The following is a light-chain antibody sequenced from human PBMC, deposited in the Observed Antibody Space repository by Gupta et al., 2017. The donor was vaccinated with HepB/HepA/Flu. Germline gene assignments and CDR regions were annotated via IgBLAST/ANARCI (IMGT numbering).Light chain of an antibody. CDR3: QQYNSYASWT. CDR2: KAS. J-gene: IGKJ1*01. CDR1: QSINSY. Sequence: DIQMTQSPSTLSASVGDRVTITCRASQSINSYLAWYQQKPGKAPKVLIYKASSLESGVPSRLSGSGFETEFTLTISSLQPDDFATYYCQQYNSYASWTFGQGTKVEIK. V-gene: IGKV1-5*03.